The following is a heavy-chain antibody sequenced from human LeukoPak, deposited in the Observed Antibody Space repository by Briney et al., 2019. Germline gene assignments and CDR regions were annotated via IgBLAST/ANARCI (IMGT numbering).Heavy chain of an antibody. D-gene: IGHD2-2*01. V-gene: IGHV1-2*04. CDR3: ARGIVVVPGDWFDP. CDR2: INPNSGGT. Sequence: ASVKVSCKASGYTFTGYYIHWIRQAPGQGLEWMGWINPNSGGTVYAEKFQDWVTMTTDTSVSTAYIDLTRLRSDDTAVYYCARGIVVVPGDWFDPWGQGTLVTVSS. CDR1: GYTFTGYY. J-gene: IGHJ5*02.